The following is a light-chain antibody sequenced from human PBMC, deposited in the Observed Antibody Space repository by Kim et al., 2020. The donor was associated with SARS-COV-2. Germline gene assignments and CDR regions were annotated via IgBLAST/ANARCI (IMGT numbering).Light chain of an antibody. CDR3: CAYAGSSTLV. CDR2: ELI. CDR1: NSDVGSYNL. V-gene: IGLV2-23*02. J-gene: IGLJ3*02. Sequence: QSALTQPASVSGSTGQSITISCTGTNSDVGSYNLVSWYQQHPGKAPKLMIYELIKRPSGVSNRFSGSKSGNTASLTISGLQAEDEADYYCCAYAGSSTLVFGGGTQLTVL.